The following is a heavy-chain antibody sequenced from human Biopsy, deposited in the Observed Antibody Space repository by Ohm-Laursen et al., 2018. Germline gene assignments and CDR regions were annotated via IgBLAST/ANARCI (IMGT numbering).Heavy chain of an antibody. J-gene: IGHJ4*02. D-gene: IGHD2-15*01. CDR2: ISNSGNT. CDR1: GDSINSSY. V-gene: IGHV4-59*08. CDR3: ARRGSGGRSFDY. Sequence: TLSLTCTVSGDSINSSYWRWIRQAPGQGLAWIGFISNSGNTNSNPSLKSRVTISADTSKNQFSLKLGSVSVADTAVFYCARRGSGGRSFDYWGQGSLVTVSS.